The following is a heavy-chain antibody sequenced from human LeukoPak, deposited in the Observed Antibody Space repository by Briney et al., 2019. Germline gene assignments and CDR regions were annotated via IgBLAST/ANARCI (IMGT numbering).Heavy chain of an antibody. CDR1: GFTFSSYG. CDR2: ISDDGSKK. Sequence: GGSLRLSCAASGFTFSSYGMHWVRQAPGKGLEWVAVISDDGSKKYYADSVKGRFTISRDNSKNTLSPQVSSLRAEDTAVYYCARVRDGYNPFDYWGQGTLVTVSS. J-gene: IGHJ4*02. D-gene: IGHD5-24*01. V-gene: IGHV3-30*03. CDR3: ARVRDGYNPFDY.